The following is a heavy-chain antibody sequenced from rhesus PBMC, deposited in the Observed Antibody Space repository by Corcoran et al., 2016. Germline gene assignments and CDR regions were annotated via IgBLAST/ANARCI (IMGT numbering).Heavy chain of an antibody. J-gene: IGHJ4*01. V-gene: IGHV1S9*01. CDR3: TTMTTMRTLDF. CDR1: GDTFTNSY. Sequence: QVQLVQSGAEVKKPGASVKLSCSPSGDTFTNSYINWVRQAPGQLREWVGWINLRDAKTGHAQKFPGRVTVTRDASTNTAYLDLSNLRSEDTAVYFCTTMTTMRTLDFWGQGVLVTVSS. CDR2: INLRDAKT. D-gene: IGHD1-32*01.